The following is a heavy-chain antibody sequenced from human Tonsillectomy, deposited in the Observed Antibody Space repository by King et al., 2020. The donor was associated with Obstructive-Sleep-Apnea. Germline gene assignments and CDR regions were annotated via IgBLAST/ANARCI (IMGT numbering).Heavy chain of an antibody. CDR1: GFTFSTYT. Sequence: VQLVESGGGVVQPGRSLRLSCAASGFTFSTYTMYWVRQAPGKGLEWVAFISYDGDNKYYADSVKGRFTISRLNPKNTLFLQMNSLRTEDTAVYYCARGGPVRCFGVVRSLGFGLDVWGQGTTVTVAS. CDR3: ARGGPVRCFGVVRSLGFGLDV. D-gene: IGHD3-3*01. J-gene: IGHJ6*02. CDR2: ISYDGDNK. V-gene: IGHV3-30*04.